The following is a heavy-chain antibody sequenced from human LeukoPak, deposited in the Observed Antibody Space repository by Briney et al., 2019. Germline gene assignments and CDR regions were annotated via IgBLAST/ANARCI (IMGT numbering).Heavy chain of an antibody. J-gene: IGHJ4*02. D-gene: IGHD2-2*01. CDR1: RFTFSNYS. CDR2: ISSSGTYI. CDR3: ARGQYQLPPGHYYYDPIYFDY. Sequence: GGSLRLSCAASRFTFSNYSMSWVRQAPGNGLEWVSSISSSGTYIYYADSVTGRFTISRDTAKNSLYLQMNSLGAEDTAVYYCARGQYQLPPGHYYYDPIYFDYWGQGTLVTVSS. V-gene: IGHV3-21*01.